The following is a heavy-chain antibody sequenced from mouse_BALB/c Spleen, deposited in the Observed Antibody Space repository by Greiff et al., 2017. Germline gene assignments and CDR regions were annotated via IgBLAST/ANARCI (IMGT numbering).Heavy chain of an antibody. V-gene: IGHV14-3*02. CDR2: IDPANGNT. D-gene: IGHD1-1*01. CDR1: GFNIKDTY. J-gene: IGHJ4*01. CDR3: ARDYYGSRGDYYAMEE. Sequence: EVQLQQSGAELVKPGASVKLSCTASGFNIKDTYMHWVKQRPEQGLEWIGRIDPANGNTKYDPKFQGKATITADTSSNTAYLQLSSLTSEDTAVYYCARDYYGSRGDYYAMEEWGQGTSVTVSS.